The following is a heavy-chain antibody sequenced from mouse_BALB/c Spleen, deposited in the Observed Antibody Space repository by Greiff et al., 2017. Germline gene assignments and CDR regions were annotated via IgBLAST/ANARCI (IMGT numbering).Heavy chain of an antibody. CDR2: SRNKANDYTT. CDR1: GFTFSDFY. D-gene: IGHD2-14*01. V-gene: IGHV7-1*02. J-gene: IGHJ4*01. Sequence: EVNVVESGGGLVQPGGSLSLSCATSGFTFSDFYMEWVRQPPGKRLEWIAASRNKANDYTTEYSASVKGRFIVSRDTSQSILYLQMNALRAEDTAIYYCARDATYRYEARDYWGQGTSVTVSS. CDR3: ARDATYRYEARDY.